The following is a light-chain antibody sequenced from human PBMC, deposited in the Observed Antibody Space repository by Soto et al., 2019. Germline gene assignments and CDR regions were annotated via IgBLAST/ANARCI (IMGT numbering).Light chain of an antibody. J-gene: IGKJ4*01. CDR3: QQYRSSPT. V-gene: IGKV3-20*01. CDR2: GAS. CDR1: QSVSSSY. Sequence: EIVLTQSPGTLSLSPGERATLSCRASQSVSSSYLAWYQQKPGQAPRLLIYGASSKATGIPDRFSGSASGTDFILIISRLADEDVALHCYQQYRSSPTFGGGTKVEIK.